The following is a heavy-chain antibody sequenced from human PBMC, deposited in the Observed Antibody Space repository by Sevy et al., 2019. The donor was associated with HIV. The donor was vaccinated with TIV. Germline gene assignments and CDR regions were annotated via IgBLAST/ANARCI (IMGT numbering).Heavy chain of an antibody. CDR1: GVNLNDYA. CDR3: TKDAGSGSFFSGYSYWNSMDV. CDR2: INYNADNI. J-gene: IGHJ6*02. V-gene: IGHV3-9*01. Sequence: GGSLRLSCTASGVNLNDYAMHWVRQVPGKGLEWVSSINYNADNIFYADSVKGRFTISRDNGQKSMYLQMDSLRVDDTALYFCTKDAGSGSFFSGYSYWNSMDVWGQGTTVTVSS. D-gene: IGHD1-26*01.